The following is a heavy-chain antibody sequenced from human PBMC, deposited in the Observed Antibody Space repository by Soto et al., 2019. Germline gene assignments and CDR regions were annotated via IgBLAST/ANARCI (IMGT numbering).Heavy chain of an antibody. Sequence: PSETLSLTCAVYGGSFSGYYWSWIRQPPGKGLEWIGEINHSGSTNYNPSLKSRVTISVDTSKNQFSLKLSSVTAADTAVYYCARVPYDILSGYSPLYYFAYWGQGTLVTVSS. CDR1: GGSFSGYY. D-gene: IGHD3-9*01. J-gene: IGHJ4*02. V-gene: IGHV4-34*01. CDR3: ARVPYDILSGYSPLYYFAY. CDR2: INHSGST.